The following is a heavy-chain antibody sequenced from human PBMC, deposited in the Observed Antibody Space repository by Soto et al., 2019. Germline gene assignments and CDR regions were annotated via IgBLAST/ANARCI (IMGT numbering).Heavy chain of an antibody. CDR2: IYYRGGT. D-gene: IGHD2-8*01. Sequence: QVQLQESGPGLVKPSQTLSLTCTVSGGSIRSGGFHWSWIRQHPEKGLDWIGYIYYRGGTYYNPSLKTRLTISIDTSNNLFSLKLRSVTAADTAVYYCARGIMVYAIPTYFDNRGQGTLLTVSS. CDR1: GGSIRSGGFH. J-gene: IGHJ4*02. V-gene: IGHV4-31*03. CDR3: ARGIMVYAIPTYFDN.